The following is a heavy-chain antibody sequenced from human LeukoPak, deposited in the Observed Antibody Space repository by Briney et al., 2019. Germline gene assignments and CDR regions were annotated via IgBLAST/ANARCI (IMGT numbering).Heavy chain of an antibody. CDR1: GFTFSDHI. Sequence: GGSLRLSCAASGFTFSDHIMNWVRQLPGKRLEWVAYVSGSGSTVYYADSVKGRFTISRDNGKSSLNLQMNSLRVEDTALYYCVRQFASWGQGTLVTVSS. CDR2: VSGSGSTV. J-gene: IGHJ4*02. V-gene: IGHV3-48*01. CDR3: VRQFAS.